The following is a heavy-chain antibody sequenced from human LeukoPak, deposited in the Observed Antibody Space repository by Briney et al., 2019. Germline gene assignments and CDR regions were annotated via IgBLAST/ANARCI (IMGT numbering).Heavy chain of an antibody. CDR2: ISGSGGST. CDR3: AKKVGATNAFDI. Sequence: GGSLRLSCAASGFTFSDYYMSWVRQAPGKALEWVSAISGSGGSTYYADSVKGRFTISRDNSKNTLYLQMNSLRAEDTAVYYCAKKVGATNAFDIWGQGTMVTVSS. V-gene: IGHV3-23*01. J-gene: IGHJ3*02. D-gene: IGHD1-26*01. CDR1: GFTFSDYY.